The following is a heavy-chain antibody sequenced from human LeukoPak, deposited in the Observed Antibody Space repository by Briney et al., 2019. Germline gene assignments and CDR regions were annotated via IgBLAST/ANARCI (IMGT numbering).Heavy chain of an antibody. Sequence: SETRSLTCTVSGASISSSSHDWGWIRQPPGKGLEWIGNIYYSGHTYYSPSLKSRVIISIDTSKNQFSLKLSSVTAADAAVYYCARSLSGTYLDFAYWGQGTLVTVSS. D-gene: IGHD1-26*01. J-gene: IGHJ4*02. CDR3: ARSLSGTYLDFAY. CDR2: IYYSGHT. CDR1: GASISSSSHD. V-gene: IGHV4-39*01.